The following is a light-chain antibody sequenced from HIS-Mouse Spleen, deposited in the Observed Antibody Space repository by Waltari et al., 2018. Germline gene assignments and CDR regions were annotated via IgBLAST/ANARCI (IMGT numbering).Light chain of an antibody. Sequence: QSALTQPASVSGSPGQSITISCTGTSSHVGSYNLFSWYQQHPGKAPKLMIYEGSKRPSGVSNRFSGSKSGNTASLTISGLQAEDEADYYCCSYAGSSTFEVFGGGTKLTVL. J-gene: IGLJ2*01. CDR3: CSYAGSSTFEV. CDR1: SSHVGSYNL. V-gene: IGLV2-23*03. CDR2: EGS.